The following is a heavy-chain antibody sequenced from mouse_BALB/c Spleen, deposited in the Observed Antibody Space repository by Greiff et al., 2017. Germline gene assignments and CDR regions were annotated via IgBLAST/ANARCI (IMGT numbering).Heavy chain of an antibody. V-gene: IGHV14-3*02. CDR3: DRRYYGHYCAMDD. CDR2: IDPANGNT. J-gene: IGHJ4*01. D-gene: IGHD1-2*01. CDR1: GFNFNDTY. Sequence: EVKLLESGAELVKPGASVKLSCTASGFNFNDTYMHWVKQRPEKGLEWIGRIDPANGNTKYDPKFQGKATITADTSSNTAYLQLSSLTSEDSAVYSYDRRYYGHYCAMDDWGEGTSVTVSS.